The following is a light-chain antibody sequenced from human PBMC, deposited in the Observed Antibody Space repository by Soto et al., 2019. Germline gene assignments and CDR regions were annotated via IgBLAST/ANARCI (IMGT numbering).Light chain of an antibody. Sequence: EIMLTQSPGTLCLSPGERATLSCRASQSVSSSYLAWYQQKPGQAPRLLTYGASSRATGIPDRFSGSGSGTDFTLTISRLEPEDFAVYYCQQYGSSPPWTFGQGTKVDI. J-gene: IGKJ1*01. CDR2: GAS. CDR3: QQYGSSPPWT. CDR1: QSVSSSY. V-gene: IGKV3-20*01.